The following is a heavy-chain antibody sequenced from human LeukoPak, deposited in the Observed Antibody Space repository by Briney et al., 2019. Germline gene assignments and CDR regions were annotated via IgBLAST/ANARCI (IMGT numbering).Heavy chain of an antibody. Sequence: GGSLRLSCAASGFTFSSYSMNWVRQAPGKGLEWVSSISSSSSYIYYADSVKGRFTISRDNTKNSLYLQMNSLRAEDTAVYYCARAIAAAGRAGSYWGQGTLVTVSS. CDR1: GFTFSSYS. D-gene: IGHD6-13*01. CDR3: ARAIAAAGRAGSY. V-gene: IGHV3-21*01. J-gene: IGHJ4*02. CDR2: ISSSSSYI.